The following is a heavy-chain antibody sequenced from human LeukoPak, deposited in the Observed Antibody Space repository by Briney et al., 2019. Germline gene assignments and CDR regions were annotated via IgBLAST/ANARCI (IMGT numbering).Heavy chain of an antibody. Sequence: GGSLRLSCTASGFPFRSYGMHWVRQASGKGLEWVAVIWYDGSTKYYADSVKGRFTISRDNSKNTLYLQMSSLRAEDTALYYSARGDYYYDSSGYPGDWGQGTLVTVSS. CDR1: GFPFRSYG. CDR2: IWYDGSTK. V-gene: IGHV3-33*01. D-gene: IGHD3-22*01. CDR3: ARGDYYYDSSGYPGD. J-gene: IGHJ4*02.